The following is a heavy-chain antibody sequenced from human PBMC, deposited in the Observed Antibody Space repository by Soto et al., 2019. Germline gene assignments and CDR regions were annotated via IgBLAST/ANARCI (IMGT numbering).Heavy chain of an antibody. CDR2: ISNDGSNR. CDR3: AREYQLLTYYFDY. CDR1: GFTFSLYA. D-gene: IGHD2-2*01. J-gene: IGHJ4*02. Sequence: QVQVVESGGGVVQPGRSLRLSCAASGFTFSLYAMHWVRQAPGKGLEWVAVISNDGSNRYYEYSVKGRFTSSRDNSKNTLYLQMDSLRAEDTAVYYCAREYQLLTYYFDYWGQGILVTVSS. V-gene: IGHV3-30-3*01.